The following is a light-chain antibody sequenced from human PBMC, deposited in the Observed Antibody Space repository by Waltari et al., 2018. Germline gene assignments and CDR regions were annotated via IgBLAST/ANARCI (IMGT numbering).Light chain of an antibody. Sequence: QSALTQPASVSGSPGQSITTSCTGTSSDVGSYNLFSWYQQHPGKAPKLMIYEGSKRPSGVSNRFSGSKSGNTASLTISGLQAEDEADYYCCSYAGSSTFAVFGGGTKLTVL. CDR2: EGS. J-gene: IGLJ3*02. CDR3: CSYAGSSTFAV. V-gene: IGLV2-23*03. CDR1: SSDVGSYNL.